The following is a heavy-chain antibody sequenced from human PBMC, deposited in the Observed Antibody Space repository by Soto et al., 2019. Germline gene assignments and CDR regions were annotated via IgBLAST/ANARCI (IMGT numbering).Heavy chain of an antibody. D-gene: IGHD3-10*01. CDR2: ISYDGSNK. J-gene: IGHJ5*02. CDR3: AKDEELLWFGTQVIGDWFDP. CDR1: GFTFSSYG. V-gene: IGHV3-30*18. Sequence: GGSLRLSCAASGFTFSSYGMHWVRQAPGKGLEWVAVISYDGSNKYYADSVKGRFTISSDNSKNTLYLQMNSLRAEDTAVYYCAKDEELLWFGTQVIGDWFDPWGQGTLVTVSS.